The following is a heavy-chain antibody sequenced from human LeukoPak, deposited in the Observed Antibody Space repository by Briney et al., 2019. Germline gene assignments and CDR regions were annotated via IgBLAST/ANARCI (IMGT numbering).Heavy chain of an antibody. CDR1: GDSISSYY. CDR2: IYHSGST. CDR3: ARGIGNWFDP. Sequence: PSETLSLTCTVSGDSISSYYWSWIRQPPGKGLEWIGYIYHSGSTNYNPSLKSRVTISVDTSKNQFSLKLSSVTAADTAVYYCARGIGNWFDPWGQGTLVTVSS. J-gene: IGHJ5*02. V-gene: IGHV4-59*01. D-gene: IGHD2-21*01.